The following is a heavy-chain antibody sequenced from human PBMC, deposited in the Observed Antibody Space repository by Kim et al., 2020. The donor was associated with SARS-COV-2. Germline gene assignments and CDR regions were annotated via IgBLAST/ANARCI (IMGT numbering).Heavy chain of an antibody. J-gene: IGHJ4*02. V-gene: IGHV4-59*01. CDR3: ARVLRYFDGFDY. D-gene: IGHD3-9*01. Sequence: DNPSLKSRVTISVDTSKNQFSLKLSSVTAADTAVYYCARVLRYFDGFDYWGQGTLVTVSS.